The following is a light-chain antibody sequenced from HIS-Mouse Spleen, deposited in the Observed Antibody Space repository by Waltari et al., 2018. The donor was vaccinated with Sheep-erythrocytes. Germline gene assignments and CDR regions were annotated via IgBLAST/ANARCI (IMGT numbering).Light chain of an antibody. CDR1: HSISSW. Sequence: DIQMTQSPSTLSASVGDRVTIPCRASHSISSWLAWYQQNPGKAPKLLIYKASSLESGVPSRFSGSGSGTEFTLTISSLQPDDFATYYCQQYNSSLTFGPGTKVDIK. CDR3: QQYNSSLT. J-gene: IGKJ3*01. V-gene: IGKV1-5*03. CDR2: KAS.